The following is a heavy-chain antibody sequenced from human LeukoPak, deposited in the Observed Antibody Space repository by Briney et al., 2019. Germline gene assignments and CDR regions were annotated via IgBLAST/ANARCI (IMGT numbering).Heavy chain of an antibody. CDR2: MRQDGSDK. J-gene: IGHJ4*02. CDR1: GFTSSTAW. Sequence: GGSLTLSCAVSGFTSSTAWLTWVRQAPGKGPEWVADMRQDGSDKYYLDSVRGRFIISRDNAKNSLYLQMNSLGAEDTAVYYCARRKDDSSGPDDYWGRGTLVTVSS. V-gene: IGHV3-7*01. D-gene: IGHD3-22*01. CDR3: ARRKDDSSGPDDY.